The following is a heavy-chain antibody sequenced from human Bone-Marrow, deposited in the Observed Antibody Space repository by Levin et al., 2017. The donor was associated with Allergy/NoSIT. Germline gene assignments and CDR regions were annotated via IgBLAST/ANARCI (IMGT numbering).Heavy chain of an antibody. D-gene: IGHD2-8*02. CDR2: VSYSGTT. CDR3: ARDSETSPWSWFDY. Sequence: SETLSLTCTVSGDSISRGEHYWSWIRQRPGKGLEWIGFVSYSGTTNHNHSTSLNNRVSISVDTPKNQFFLRLNSATAADTAIYFCARDSETSPWSWFDYWGQGTQVTVSS. V-gene: IGHV4-31*03. CDR1: GDSISRGEHY. J-gene: IGHJ4*02.